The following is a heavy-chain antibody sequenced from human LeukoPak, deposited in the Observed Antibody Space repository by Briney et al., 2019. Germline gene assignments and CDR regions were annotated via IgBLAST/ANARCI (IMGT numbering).Heavy chain of an antibody. CDR1: GFTFSSYA. V-gene: IGHV3-23*01. D-gene: IGHD4-17*01. CDR3: AKETLDDYGTYFDY. CDR2: ISGSGGST. Sequence: GGSLRLSCAASGFTFSSYAMSWVRQAPGKGLEWVSAISGSGGSTYYADSVKGRFTISRDNAKNSLYLQMNSLRAEDTALYYCAKETLDDYGTYFDYWGQGTLVTVSS. J-gene: IGHJ4*02.